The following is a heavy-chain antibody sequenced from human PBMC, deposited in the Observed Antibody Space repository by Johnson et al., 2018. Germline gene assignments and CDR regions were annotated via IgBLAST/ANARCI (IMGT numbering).Heavy chain of an antibody. CDR2: LSGSGGRT. J-gene: IGHJ1*01. CDR3: AQDQHTTWVAYFQH. D-gene: IGHD1-14*01. CDR1: GFTFSSFG. Sequence: VQSGGSLKLSCAGFGFTFSSFGLSWVRQAPGKGLEWVSTLSGSGGRTCYADSVKGRFTISRDNSKNTLYLQMVSLRAEDTAIYYCAQDQHTTWVAYFQHWGQGTLVTVSS. V-gene: IGHV3-23*01.